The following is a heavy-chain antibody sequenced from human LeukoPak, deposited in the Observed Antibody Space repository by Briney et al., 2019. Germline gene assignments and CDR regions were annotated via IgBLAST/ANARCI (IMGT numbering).Heavy chain of an antibody. D-gene: IGHD1-26*01. CDR1: GFTFSSYW. V-gene: IGHV3-7*03. J-gene: IGHJ4*02. Sequence: GGSLRLSCAASGFTFSSYWMSWVRQAPGKGLEWVANIKQDGSEKYYVDSVKGRFTISRDNAKNSLYLQMDSLETDDTGIYYCTTLGGSPGFDYWGQGTLVTVSP. CDR2: IKQDGSEK. CDR3: TTLGGSPGFDY.